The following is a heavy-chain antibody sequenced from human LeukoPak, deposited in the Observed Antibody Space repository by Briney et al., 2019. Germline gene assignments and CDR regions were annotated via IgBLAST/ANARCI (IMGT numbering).Heavy chain of an antibody. CDR3: ARERSGSYPDAFDI. CDR1: GFTFSSYE. V-gene: IGHV3-48*03. J-gene: IGHJ3*02. D-gene: IGHD1-26*01. CDR2: ISSSSSTI. Sequence: PGGSLRLSCAASGFTFSSYEMNWVRQAPGKGLEWVSYISSSSSTIYYADSVKGRFTISRDNAKNSLYLQMNSLRAEDTAVYYCARERSGSYPDAFDIWGQGTMVTVSS.